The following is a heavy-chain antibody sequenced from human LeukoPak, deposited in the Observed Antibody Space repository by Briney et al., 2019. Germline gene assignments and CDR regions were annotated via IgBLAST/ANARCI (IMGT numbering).Heavy chain of an antibody. V-gene: IGHV3-30-3*01. CDR1: GFTFSSYA. Sequence: GGSLRLSCAASGFTFSSYAMHWVRQAPGKGLEWVAVISYDGSNKYYADSVKGRFTISRDNSKKTLYLQMNSLRAEDTAVYYCARGREPYYYDSSGYFDYWGQGTLVTVSS. D-gene: IGHD3-22*01. CDR3: ARGREPYYYDSSGYFDY. CDR2: ISYDGSNK. J-gene: IGHJ4*02.